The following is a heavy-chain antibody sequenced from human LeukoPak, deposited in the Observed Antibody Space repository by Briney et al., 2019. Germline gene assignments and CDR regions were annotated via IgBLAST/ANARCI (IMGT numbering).Heavy chain of an antibody. V-gene: IGHV1-2*02. Sequence: GASVKVSCKGSGYTFNGNFIHWVRRAPGQGLEWMGWINPNSGTTTYAQKFHGRVTLTRDTSITTAYMDLSGPRSDDTAVYYCARKSRDAYNPWGQGTLVTVSS. D-gene: IGHD5-24*01. CDR2: INPNSGTT. CDR1: GYTFNGNF. CDR3: ARKSRDAYNP. J-gene: IGHJ5*02.